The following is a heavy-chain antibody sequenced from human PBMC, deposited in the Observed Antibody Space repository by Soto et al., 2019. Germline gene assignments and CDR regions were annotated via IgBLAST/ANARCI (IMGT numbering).Heavy chain of an antibody. CDR2: ISYDGSNK. D-gene: IGHD3-10*01. V-gene: IGHV3-30*18. Sequence: QVQLVESGGGVVQPGRSLRLSCAASGFTFSSYGMHWVRQAPGKGLEWVAVISYDGSNKYYADSVKGRFTISRDNSKKALYLQRNSLRAEDTAVYYCAKDTGGYYYGSGGYFDYWGQGTLVTVSS. CDR1: GFTFSSYG. J-gene: IGHJ4*02. CDR3: AKDTGGYYYGSGGYFDY.